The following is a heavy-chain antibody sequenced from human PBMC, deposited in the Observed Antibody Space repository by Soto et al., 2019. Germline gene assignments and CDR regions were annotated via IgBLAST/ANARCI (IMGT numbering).Heavy chain of an antibody. V-gene: IGHV1-18*01. J-gene: IGHJ4*02. CDR3: ARDPPPPDY. Sequence: QVQLVQSGAEVKKPGASVKVSCKASGYTFASYAIIWMRQAPGQGLEWMGWISAYNGNTNYAQKLQGRVTMTTDTSTSTAYTELRSLRSDDTAVYYCARDPPPPDYWGQGPLVTVSS. CDR1: GYTFASYA. CDR2: ISAYNGNT.